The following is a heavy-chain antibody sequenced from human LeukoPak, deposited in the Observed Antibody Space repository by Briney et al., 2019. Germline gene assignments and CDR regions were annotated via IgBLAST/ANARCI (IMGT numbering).Heavy chain of an antibody. D-gene: IGHD4-23*01. CDR1: GFTFINYS. J-gene: IGHJ3*02. V-gene: IGHV3-21*01. Sequence: PGGSLRLSCTASGFTFINYSMNWVRQAPGKGLEWVSSISSSSSYIYYADSVKGRFTISRDNAKNSLYLQMNSLGAEDTAVYYCASDDYGGFDIWGQGTMVTVSS. CDR2: ISSSSSYI. CDR3: ASDDYGGFDI.